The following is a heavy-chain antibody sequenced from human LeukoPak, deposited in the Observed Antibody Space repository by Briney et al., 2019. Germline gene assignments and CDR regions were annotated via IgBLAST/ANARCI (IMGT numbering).Heavy chain of an antibody. CDR2: MNPINGNT. V-gene: IGHV1-8*01. Sequence: ASVKVSCKASGFTLTNYDINWVRQAPGQGLEWMGWMNPINGNTGYARKFQGRVTMTTDTSTSTAYMELRSLRSDDTAVYYCARDKGYSYELDAFDIWGQGTMVTVSS. CDR3: ARDKGYSYELDAFDI. CDR1: GFTLTNYD. D-gene: IGHD5-18*01. J-gene: IGHJ3*02.